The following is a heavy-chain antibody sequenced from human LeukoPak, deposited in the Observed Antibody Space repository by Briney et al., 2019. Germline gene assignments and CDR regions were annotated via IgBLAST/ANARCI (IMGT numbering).Heavy chain of an antibody. Sequence: GGSLRLSCAASGFTFNIYAMSWVRQAPGKGLEWVASINHNGNVNYYVDSVKGRFTISRDNAKNSLYLQMSNLRAEDTAVYFCARGGGLDVWGQGATVTVSS. CDR3: ARGGGLDV. J-gene: IGHJ6*02. CDR1: GFTFNIYA. V-gene: IGHV3-7*03. D-gene: IGHD3-16*01. CDR2: INHNGNVN.